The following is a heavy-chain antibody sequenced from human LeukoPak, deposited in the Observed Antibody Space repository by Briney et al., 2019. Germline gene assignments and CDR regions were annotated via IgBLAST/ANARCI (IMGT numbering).Heavy chain of an antibody. J-gene: IGHJ4*02. CDR3: ASGRGSSGWPALDY. V-gene: IGHV1-2*02. Sequence: ASVKVSCKASGYTFTGYYMHWVRQAPGQGLEWMGWINPNSGGTNYAQKFQGRVTITTDESTSTAYMELSSLRSEDTAVYYCASGRGSSGWPALDYWGQGTLVTVSS. CDR2: INPNSGGT. D-gene: IGHD6-19*01. CDR1: GYTFTGYY.